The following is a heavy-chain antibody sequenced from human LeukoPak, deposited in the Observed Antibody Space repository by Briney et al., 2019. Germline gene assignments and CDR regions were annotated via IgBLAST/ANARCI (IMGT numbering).Heavy chain of an antibody. Sequence: GGSLRLSCAASGFTFSSYSMNWVRQAPGKGLEWVSSISSSSSYIYYADSVKGRFTISRDNAKNSLYLQMNSLRAEDTAVYYCARVQYIAAAGTIWYDPWGQGTLVTVSS. D-gene: IGHD6-13*01. CDR1: GFTFSSYS. CDR3: ARVQYIAAAGTIWYDP. CDR2: ISSSSSYI. V-gene: IGHV3-21*01. J-gene: IGHJ5*02.